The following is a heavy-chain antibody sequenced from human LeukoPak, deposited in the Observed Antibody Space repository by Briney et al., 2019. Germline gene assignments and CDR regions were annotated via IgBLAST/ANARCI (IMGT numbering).Heavy chain of an antibody. D-gene: IGHD5-18*01. Sequence: SETLSLTCAVSGGSISSGGYSWSWIRQPPGKGLEWIGYIYHSGSTYYNPSLKSRVTISVDRSKNQFSLKLSSVTVADTAVYYCARGDTAMVTSYFDYWGQGTLVTVSS. CDR1: GGSISSGGYS. CDR2: IYHSGST. CDR3: ARGDTAMVTSYFDY. J-gene: IGHJ4*02. V-gene: IGHV4-30-2*01.